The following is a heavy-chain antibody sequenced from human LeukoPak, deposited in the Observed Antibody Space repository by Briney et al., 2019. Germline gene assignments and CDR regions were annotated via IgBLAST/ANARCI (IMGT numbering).Heavy chain of an antibody. V-gene: IGHV4-59*08. CDR3: ARQQSITMVRGLGDWFDP. D-gene: IGHD3-10*01. CDR2: IYYSGST. CDR1: GGSISSHY. J-gene: IGHJ5*02. Sequence: SETLSLTCTVSGGSISSHYWSWIRQPPGKGLEWIGYIYYSGSTNYNPSLKSRATISVDTSKNQFSLKLSSVTAADTAVYYCARQQSITMVRGLGDWFDPWGQGTLVTVSS.